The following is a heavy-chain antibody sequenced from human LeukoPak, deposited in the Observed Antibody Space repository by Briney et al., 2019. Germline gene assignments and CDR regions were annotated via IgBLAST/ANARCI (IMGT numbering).Heavy chain of an antibody. CDR1: GGSISSGSYY. CDR3: ARGLMEEEYDYVWGSYRYRVPFFDY. D-gene: IGHD3-16*02. Sequence: SETLSLTCTVSGGSISSGSYYWSWIRQPAGKGLEWIGRIYSSGSTNYNPSLKSRVTISLDTSKNQFSLKLSSVTAADTAVYYCARGLMEEEYDYVWGSYRYRVPFFDYWGQGTLVTVSS. J-gene: IGHJ4*02. V-gene: IGHV4-61*02. CDR2: IYSSGST.